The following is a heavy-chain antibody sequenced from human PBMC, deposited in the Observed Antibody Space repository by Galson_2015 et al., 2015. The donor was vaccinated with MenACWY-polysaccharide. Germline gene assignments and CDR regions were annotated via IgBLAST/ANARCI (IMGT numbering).Heavy chain of an antibody. V-gene: IGHV3-30*02. CDR2: VRYDGSKK. CDR1: GFSFSTHG. Sequence: SLRLSCAASGFSFSTHGMHWVRQAPGKGLEWVAFVRYDGSKKYYVDSVKGRFTISRDNSKNTLHLQMNSIRAEDTAVYHCVTDLNSVMDVSGQATTVTVSS. J-gene: IGHJ6*02. CDR3: VTDLNSVMDV.